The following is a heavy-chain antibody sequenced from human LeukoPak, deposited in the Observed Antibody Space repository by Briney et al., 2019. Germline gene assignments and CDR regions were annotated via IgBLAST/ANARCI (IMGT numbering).Heavy chain of an antibody. V-gene: IGHV3-11*01. D-gene: IGHD3-9*01. CDR2: LSSSGSTI. J-gene: IGHJ5*02. CDR1: GFTFSDYY. CDR3: AIKQKPPYDILTGYYNVWFDP. Sequence: SGGSLRLSCAASGFTFSDYYMSWIRQAPGEGLEWVSYLSSSGSTIYYADSLKGRLTISGDNAKNSLYLQMNSLRAEDTAVYYCAIKQKPPYDILTGYYNVWFDPWGQGTLVTVSS.